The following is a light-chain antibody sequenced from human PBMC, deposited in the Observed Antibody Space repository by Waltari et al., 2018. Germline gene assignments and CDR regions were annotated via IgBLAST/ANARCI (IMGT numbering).Light chain of an antibody. CDR2: EAS. V-gene: IGKV1-5*03. CDR3: QQYNYYWT. J-gene: IGKJ1*01. CDR1: QSITNS. Sequence: DIQNTQSRSTLSASVGDRVPITCRDSQSITNSQAWYQQKPGEPPKLLIYEASSLMGGVPSRFGGSGSGTEFTLTISRLQPDDFATYYCQQYNYYWTFGQGTKVEIK.